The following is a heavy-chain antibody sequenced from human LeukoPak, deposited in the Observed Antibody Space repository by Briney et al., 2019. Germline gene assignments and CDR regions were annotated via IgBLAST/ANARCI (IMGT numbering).Heavy chain of an antibody. J-gene: IGHJ6*03. CDR1: GFTFSSYS. D-gene: IGHD3-3*01. Sequence: GGSLRHSCAASGFTFSSYSMNWVRQAPGKGLEWVSSISSSSSYIYYADSVKGRFTISRDNAKNSLYLQMNSLRAEDTAVYYCARDRSKSSSITIFGVGPPGNFYMDVWGKGTTVTVSS. CDR3: ARDRSKSSSITIFGVGPPGNFYMDV. V-gene: IGHV3-21*01. CDR2: ISSSSSYI.